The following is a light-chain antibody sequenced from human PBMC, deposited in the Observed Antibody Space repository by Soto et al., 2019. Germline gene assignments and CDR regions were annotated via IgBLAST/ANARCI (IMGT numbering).Light chain of an antibody. J-gene: IGKJ3*01. CDR3: QKYDSALFT. V-gene: IGKV1-27*01. CDR2: AAS. CDR1: QGISNY. Sequence: DIQMTQSPSSLSASVEDRVTITCRASQGISNYLAWYQQKPGKVPKLLIYAASTLQSGVPSRFSGSGSGTDFTLIISSLQPEDVATYYCQKYDSALFTFGPGTKVDIK.